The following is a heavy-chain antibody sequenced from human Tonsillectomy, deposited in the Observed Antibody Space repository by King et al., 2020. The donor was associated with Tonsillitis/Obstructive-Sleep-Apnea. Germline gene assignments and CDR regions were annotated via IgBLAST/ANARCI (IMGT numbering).Heavy chain of an antibody. CDR1: GYTFTGYY. V-gene: IGHV1-2*02. D-gene: IGHD3-22*01. J-gene: IGHJ4*02. Sequence: VQLVESGAEVKKPGASVKASCKASGYTFTGYYIHWVRQAPGQGLEWMGWINPNSGGTNYAQQFQGRVTMTRDTSISTAYMELSRLRSDDTAVYYCARVAYYYDSSGPLDYWGQGTLVTVSS. CDR3: ARVAYYYDSSGPLDY. CDR2: INPNSGGT.